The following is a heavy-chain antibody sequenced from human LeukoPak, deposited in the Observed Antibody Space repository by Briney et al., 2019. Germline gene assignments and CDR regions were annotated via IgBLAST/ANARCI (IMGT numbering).Heavy chain of an antibody. CDR3: ARAGSSFDY. Sequence: GESLKISCRTSGYPFTTSWIGWVRQMPGKGLELMGIIYPGDSETRYSPSFQGQVTFSVDTSTTTAYLQWSSLKASDTAMYYCARAGSSFDYWGQGTLVTVSS. J-gene: IGHJ4*02. CDR2: IYPGDSET. D-gene: IGHD6-13*01. CDR1: GYPFTTSW. V-gene: IGHV5-51*01.